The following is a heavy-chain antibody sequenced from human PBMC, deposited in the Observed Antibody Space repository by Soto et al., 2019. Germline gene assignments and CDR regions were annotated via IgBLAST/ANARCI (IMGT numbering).Heavy chain of an antibody. CDR1: GFTFSSYG. CDR3: ARDHYGYYYDSSGYSYYFDY. CDR2: IWYDGSNK. V-gene: IGHV3-33*01. J-gene: IGHJ4*02. D-gene: IGHD3-22*01. Sequence: QVQLVESGGGVVQPGRSLRLSCAASGFTFSSYGMHWVRQAPGKGLEWLAVIWYDGSNKYFADSVKGRFTISRDNSKNTLYLQMNSLRAEDTAVYYCARDHYGYYYDSSGYSYYFDYWGQGTLVTVSS.